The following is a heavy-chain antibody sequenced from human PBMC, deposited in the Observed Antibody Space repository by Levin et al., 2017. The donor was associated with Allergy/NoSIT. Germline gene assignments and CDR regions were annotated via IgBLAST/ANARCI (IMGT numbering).Heavy chain of an antibody. D-gene: IGHD5-12*01. Sequence: SCSVSGDSISRGFYYWSWIRQPAGEGLEWIGRIYVTGSTTYSPSLKSRVTISLDRSKDQVPLTINSVTAADTAVYYCARDLEGFSGYNPYCYMDVWGKGTTVTVSS. CDR1: GDSISRGFYY. V-gene: IGHV4-61*02. CDR2: IYVTGST. CDR3: ARDLEGFSGYNPYCYMDV. J-gene: IGHJ6*03.